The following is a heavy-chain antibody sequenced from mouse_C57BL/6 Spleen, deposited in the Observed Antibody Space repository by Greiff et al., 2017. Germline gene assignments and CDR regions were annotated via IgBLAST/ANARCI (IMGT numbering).Heavy chain of an antibody. CDR1: GFTFSDFY. J-gene: IGHJ3*01. V-gene: IGHV7-1*01. CDR3: ARDADYYGSRFAY. CDR2: SRNKANDYTT. Sequence: EVQLVESGGGLVQSGRSLRLSCATSGFTFSDFYMEWVRQAPGKGLEWIAASRNKANDYTTEYSASVKGRFIVSRDTSQSILYLQMNALRAEDTAIYYCARDADYYGSRFAYWGQGTLVTVSA. D-gene: IGHD1-1*01.